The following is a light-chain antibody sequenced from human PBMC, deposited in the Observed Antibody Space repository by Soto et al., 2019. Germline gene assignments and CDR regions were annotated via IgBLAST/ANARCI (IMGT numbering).Light chain of an antibody. CDR3: QHYGSSPRWT. CDR2: GAS. V-gene: IGKV3-20*01. Sequence: EIVLTQSPGTLSLSPGERATLSCRASQSVSSSYLAWYQQKPGQAPRLLIYGASSRATGIPDRFSGSGSGSDVTLTISRLEPEDFAVYYCQHYGSSPRWTFGQGTTVEIK. J-gene: IGKJ1*01. CDR1: QSVSSSY.